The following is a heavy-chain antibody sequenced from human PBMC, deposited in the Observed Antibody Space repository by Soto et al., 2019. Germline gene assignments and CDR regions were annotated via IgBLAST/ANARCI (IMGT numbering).Heavy chain of an antibody. Sequence: ASVKVSCKASGGTFSSYAISWVRQAPGQGLEWMGGINPNSGGTNYAQKFQGRVTMTRDTSISTAYMELSRLRSDDTAVYYCARTPSRYSNFDYWGQGTLVTVSS. CDR2: INPNSGGT. D-gene: IGHD4-4*01. CDR3: ARTPSRYSNFDY. J-gene: IGHJ4*02. V-gene: IGHV1-2*02. CDR1: GGTFSSYA.